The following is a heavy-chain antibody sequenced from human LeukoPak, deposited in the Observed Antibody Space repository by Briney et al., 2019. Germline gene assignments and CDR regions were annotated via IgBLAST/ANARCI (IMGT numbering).Heavy chain of an antibody. CDR2: IIISSSYI. D-gene: IGHD5-18*01. CDR3: ARRLVVDTDESFDY. J-gene: IGHJ4*02. Sequence: GGSLRLSCAASGFTFSSYSMNWVRQAPGKGLEWVSSIIISSSYIYYADSVKGRFTISRDNAKNSLYLQMNSLRAEDTAVYYCARRLVVDTDESFDYWGQGTLVTVSS. V-gene: IGHV3-21*01. CDR1: GFTFSSYS.